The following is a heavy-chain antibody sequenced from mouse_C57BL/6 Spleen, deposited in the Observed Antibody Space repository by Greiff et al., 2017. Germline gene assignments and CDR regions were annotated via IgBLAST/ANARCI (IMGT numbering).Heavy chain of an antibody. V-gene: IGHV1-19*01. Sequence: VQLQQSGPVLVKPGASVKMSCKASGYTFTDYYMNWVKQSHGKSLEWIGVINPYNGGTSYNQKFKGKATLTVDKSSSTAYMGLNSLTSEDSAVYYCARVTTVVDWYFDVWGTEATVTVSS. CDR2: INPYNGGT. D-gene: IGHD1-1*01. CDR3: ARVTTVVDWYFDV. CDR1: GYTFTDYY. J-gene: IGHJ1*03.